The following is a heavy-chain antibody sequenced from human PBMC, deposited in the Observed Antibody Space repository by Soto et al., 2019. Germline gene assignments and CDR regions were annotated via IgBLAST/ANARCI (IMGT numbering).Heavy chain of an antibody. CDR1: GGTFSSYA. J-gene: IGHJ6*02. CDR3: AREWGIEDDIVVVPHYGMDV. V-gene: IGHV1-69*01. D-gene: IGHD2-2*01. CDR2: IIPIFGTA. Sequence: QVQLVQSGAEVKKPGSSVKVSCKASGGTFSSYAISWVRQAPGQGLEWMGGIIPIFGTANYAQKFQGRVTIIADESTSIAYMELSSLRSEDTDVYYCAREWGIEDDIVVVPHYGMDVWGQGTTVTVSS.